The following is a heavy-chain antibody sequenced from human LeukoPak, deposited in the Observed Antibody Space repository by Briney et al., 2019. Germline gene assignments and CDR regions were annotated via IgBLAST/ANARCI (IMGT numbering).Heavy chain of an antibody. V-gene: IGHV1-46*01. CDR3: ARDLVVHCSGGSCFPPFDP. CDR2: INPSGGST. J-gene: IGHJ5*02. Sequence: VASVKVSCKASGYTFTSYYMHWVRQAPGQGLEWMGIINPSGGSTSYAQKFQGRVTMTRDTSISTAYMELSRLRSDDTAVYYCARDLVVHCSGGSCFPPFDPWGQGTLVTVSS. CDR1: GYTFTSYY. D-gene: IGHD2-15*01.